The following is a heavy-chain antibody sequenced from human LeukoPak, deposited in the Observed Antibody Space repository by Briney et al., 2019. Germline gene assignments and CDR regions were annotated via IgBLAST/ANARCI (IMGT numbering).Heavy chain of an antibody. CDR1: GGSLSSSIYY. CDR2: VYYSGST. D-gene: IGHD6-13*01. V-gene: IGHV4-39*01. CDR3: ARHSSSWFTQGGTFDY. J-gene: IGHJ4*02. Sequence: AETQSLTCTVSGGSLSSSIYYWGWIRQPPGKGLEWIGRVYYSGSTYYNPSLKSRATISVDTPKTQFSLKLSSVTAADTAENYCARHSSSWFTQGGTFDYWGQGTLVTVPS.